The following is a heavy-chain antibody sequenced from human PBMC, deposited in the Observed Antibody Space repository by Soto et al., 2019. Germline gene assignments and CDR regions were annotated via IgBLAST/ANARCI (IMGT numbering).Heavy chain of an antibody. J-gene: IGHJ6*03. V-gene: IGHV4-61*01. Sequence: PSETLSLTCTVSGGSISGGCYYWSWIRQHPGKGLEWIGYIYYSGSTNYNPSLKSRVTISVDTSKNQFSLKLSSVTAADTAVYYCARVVLDSSSSPYYYYYYMDVWGKGTTVTVSS. CDR3: ARVVLDSSSSPYYYYYYMDV. D-gene: IGHD6-6*01. CDR1: GGSISGGCYY. CDR2: IYYSGST.